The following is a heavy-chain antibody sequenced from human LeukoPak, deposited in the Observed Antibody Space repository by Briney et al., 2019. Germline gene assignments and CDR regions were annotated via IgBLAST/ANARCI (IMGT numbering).Heavy chain of an antibody. V-gene: IGHV3-7*01. CDR1: GFTFSSYW. CDR2: IKQDGSEK. J-gene: IGHJ4*02. D-gene: IGHD3-3*01. CDR3: ARVYDFWSGYYPDY. Sequence: PGGSLRLSCAASGFTFSSYWMSWVRQAPGKGLEWVANIKQDGSEKHYVDSVKGRFTISRDNAKNSLYLQMNSLRAEDTAVYYCARVYDFWSGYYPDYWGQGTLVTVSS.